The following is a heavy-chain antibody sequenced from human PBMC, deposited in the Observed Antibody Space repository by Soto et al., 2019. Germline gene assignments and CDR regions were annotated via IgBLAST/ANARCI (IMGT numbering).Heavy chain of an antibody. CDR3: ARALPEIRMMEGGSFDP. V-gene: IGHV1-2*02. Sequence: ASVKVSCKASAYTFTDYYIHWVRQAPGQGLEWMGWINPNSGGSYFAQKFLGRVTMTRDTSITTAYMELSRLRSDDTAVYYCARALPEIRMMEGGSFDPWGQGTVVTVSS. CDR1: AYTFTDYY. D-gene: IGHD1-1*01. CDR2: INPNSGGS. J-gene: IGHJ5*02.